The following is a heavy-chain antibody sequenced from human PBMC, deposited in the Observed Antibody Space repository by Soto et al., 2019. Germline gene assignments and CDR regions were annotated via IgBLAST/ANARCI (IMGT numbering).Heavy chain of an antibody. V-gene: IGHV1-46*01. CDR1: GYTFTSYY. D-gene: IGHD3-10*01. CDR3: ARVESYGSGGNYYGMDV. CDR2: INPSGGST. Sequence: QVQLVQSGAEVKKPGASVKVSCKASGYTFTSYYMHWVRQAPGQGLEWMGIINPSGGSTSYAQKFQGRVTMTRDTSTSTVYMELSSLRSEDTAVYYCARVESYGSGGNYYGMDVWGQGTTVTVSS. J-gene: IGHJ6*02.